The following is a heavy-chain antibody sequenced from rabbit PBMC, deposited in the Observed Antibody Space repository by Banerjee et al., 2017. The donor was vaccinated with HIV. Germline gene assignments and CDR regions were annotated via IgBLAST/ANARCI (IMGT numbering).Heavy chain of an antibody. Sequence: QEQLEESGGDLAQPEGSLTLTCKASGLDFSSSYWICWVRQAPGKRPEWIGCIYAGSGSAYYASWAKGRFTISKTSSTTVTLQMTSLTAADTATYFCAREGAVSSDYNGMDLWGQGTLVTVS. J-gene: IGHJ6*01. CDR1: GLDFSSSYW. CDR2: IYAGSGSA. D-gene: IGHD8-1*01. V-gene: IGHV1S45*01. CDR3: AREGAVSSDYNGMDL.